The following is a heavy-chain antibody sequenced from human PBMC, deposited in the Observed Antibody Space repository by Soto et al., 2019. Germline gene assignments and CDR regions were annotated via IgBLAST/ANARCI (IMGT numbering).Heavy chain of an antibody. J-gene: IGHJ6*03. CDR1: GFTFNSYS. Sequence: GESLKISCAASGFTFNSYSMNWVRQAPGKGLEWVSSISSSSSYIYYADSVKGRFTISRDNAKNSLYLQMNSLRAEDTAVYYCARELDYYMDVWGKGTTVTVSS. CDR3: ARELDYYMDV. V-gene: IGHV3-21*01. CDR2: ISSSSSYI. D-gene: IGHD3-3*02.